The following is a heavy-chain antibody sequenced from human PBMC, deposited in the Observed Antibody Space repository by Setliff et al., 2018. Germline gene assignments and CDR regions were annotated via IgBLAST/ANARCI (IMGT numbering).Heavy chain of an antibody. D-gene: IGHD3-16*01. CDR2: ITTGGST. Sequence: GESLKISCAVSGFSVGGNYMNWVRQAPGKGLEWVSMITTGGSTYYADSVKGRFTISRDNSKKTLYLQMNSLRAEDTAVYYCARGGVFASAYLDLWGRGTLVTVSS. CDR3: ARGGVFASAYLDL. J-gene: IGHJ2*01. CDR1: GFSVGGNY. V-gene: IGHV3-53*01.